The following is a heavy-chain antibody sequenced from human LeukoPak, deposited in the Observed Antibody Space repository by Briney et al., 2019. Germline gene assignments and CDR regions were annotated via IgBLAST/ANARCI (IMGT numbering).Heavy chain of an antibody. J-gene: IGHJ4*02. CDR3: ARGTVVAATLFDY. D-gene: IGHD2-15*01. CDR2: INSDGSST. V-gene: IGHV3-74*01. Sequence: PGGSLRLSCAASGFTFSSYWMHWVRQAPGKGLVWVSRINSDGSSTTYADSVKGRFTISRDNAKNSLYLQMNSLRAEDTAVYYCARGTVVAATLFDYWGQGTLVTVSS. CDR1: GFTFSSYW.